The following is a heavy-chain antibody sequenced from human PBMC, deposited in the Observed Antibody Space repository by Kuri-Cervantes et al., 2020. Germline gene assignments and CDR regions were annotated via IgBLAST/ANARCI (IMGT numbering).Heavy chain of an antibody. CDR1: GYSISSGYY. D-gene: IGHD2-2*01. V-gene: IGHV4-38-2*02. J-gene: IGHJ6*02. CDR3: ARDGDIQNLLVPAAMPSFFAV. CDR2: IYHSGST. Sequence: GSLRLSCTVSGYSISSGYYWGWIRQPPGKGLEWIGSIYHSGSTYYNPSLKSRVTISVDTSKNQFSLKLSSVTAADTAVYYCARDGDIQNLLVPAAMPSFFAVWGQGTTVTVSS.